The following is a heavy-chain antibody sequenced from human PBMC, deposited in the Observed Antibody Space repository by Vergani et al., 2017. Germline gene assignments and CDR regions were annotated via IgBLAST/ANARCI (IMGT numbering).Heavy chain of an antibody. D-gene: IGHD3-9*01. J-gene: IGHJ4*02. V-gene: IGHV1-69*01. Sequence: QVQLVQSGAEVKKPGSSVKVSCKASGATFSSYAISWVRQAPGQGLEWMGVISPIFGTANYAQQFQGRVTITADESTSTAYIELSSLRSEDTAVYYCARDPTLSYDMLTAYPPGYFDYWGQGTLVTVSS. CDR2: ISPIFGTA. CDR1: GATFSSYA. CDR3: ARDPTLSYDMLTAYPPGYFDY.